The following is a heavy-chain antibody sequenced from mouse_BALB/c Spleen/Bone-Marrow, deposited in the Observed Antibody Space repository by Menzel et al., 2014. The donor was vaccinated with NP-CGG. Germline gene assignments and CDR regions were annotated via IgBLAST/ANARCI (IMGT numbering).Heavy chain of an antibody. CDR2: INPSSGYT. J-gene: IGHJ3*01. CDR1: GYTFTSYT. CDR3: ARWANWDGFAY. Sequence: QVQLQQSGAELARPGASVKMSCKASGYTFTSYTMHWVKQRPGQGLEWIGYINPSSGYTNYNQKFKDKATSTADKSSSTAYMQLSSLASEDSAVYYCARWANWDGFAYWGQGTLVTVSA. D-gene: IGHD4-1*02. V-gene: IGHV1-4*01.